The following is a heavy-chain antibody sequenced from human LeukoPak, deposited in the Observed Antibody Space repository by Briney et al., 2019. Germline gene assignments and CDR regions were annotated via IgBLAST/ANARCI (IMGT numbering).Heavy chain of an antibody. V-gene: IGHV4-34*01. CDR2: INHSGST. Sequence: PSETLSLTCAVYGGSFSGYYWSWICQPPGKVLEWIGEINHSGSTNYNPSLKSRVTISVDTSKNQFSLKLSSVTAADTAVYYCARSRWAHGFDIWGQGKMVTVSS. CDR1: GGSFSGYY. CDR3: ARSRWAHGFDI. D-gene: IGHD4-23*01. J-gene: IGHJ3*02.